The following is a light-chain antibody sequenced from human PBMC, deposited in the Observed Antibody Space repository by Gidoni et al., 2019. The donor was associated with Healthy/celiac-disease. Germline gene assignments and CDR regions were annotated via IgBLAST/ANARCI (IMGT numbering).Light chain of an antibody. V-gene: IGLV3-19*01. CDR2: GKN. CDR3: NSRDSSGNHLVV. J-gene: IGLJ2*01. Sequence: PAVSVALGQTVRITCQGASLRSYYASWYQQKPGQAPVLVIYGKNNRPSGIPDRFSGSSSGNTASLPITGAQAEDEADYYCNSRDSSGNHLVVFGGGTKLTVL. CDR1: SLRSYY.